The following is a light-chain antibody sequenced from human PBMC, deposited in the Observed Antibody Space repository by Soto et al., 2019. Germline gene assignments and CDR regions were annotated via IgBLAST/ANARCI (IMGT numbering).Light chain of an antibody. V-gene: IGKV1-6*01. CDR2: AAS. CDR1: QGIRND. CDR3: LQDNNYPYT. J-gene: IGKJ2*01. Sequence: AVQMTQSPSSLSASVGDRITITCRASQGIRNDLAWYQQKPGKAPNLLIYAASRLHIGAPSRFSGSGSGTDFTFTITGLQPEDFATYYCLQDNNYPYTFGQGTKLEIK.